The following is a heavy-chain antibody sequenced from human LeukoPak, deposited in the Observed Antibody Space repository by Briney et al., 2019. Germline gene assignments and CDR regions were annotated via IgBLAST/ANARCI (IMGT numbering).Heavy chain of an antibody. Sequence: GGSLRLSCAASGFTFSIYAMSWVRQAPGKGLQWVSSITSRGESTWYVDSVKGRFTITRDNSENTLYLQMHSLRAEDAAVYYCARDRPNYYGSDGHYYRRDGDYWGRGTLVSVSS. D-gene: IGHD3-22*01. CDR3: ARDRPNYYGSDGHYYRRDGDY. J-gene: IGHJ4*02. CDR2: ITSRGEST. CDR1: GFTFSIYA. V-gene: IGHV3-23*01.